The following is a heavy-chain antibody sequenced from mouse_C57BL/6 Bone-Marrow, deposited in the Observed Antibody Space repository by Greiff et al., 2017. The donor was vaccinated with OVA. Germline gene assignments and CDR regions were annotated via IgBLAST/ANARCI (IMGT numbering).Heavy chain of an antibody. CDR3: ARAYYYGSPYYFDY. CDR1: GYAFSSYW. V-gene: IGHV1-80*01. CDR2: IYPGDGDT. J-gene: IGHJ2*01. Sequence: VQRVESGAELVKPGASVKISCKASGYAFSSYWMNWVKQRPGKGLEWIGQIYPGDGDTNYNGKFKGKATLTADKSSSTAYMQLSSLTSEDSAVYYCARAYYYGSPYYFDYWGQGTTLTVSS. D-gene: IGHD1-1*01.